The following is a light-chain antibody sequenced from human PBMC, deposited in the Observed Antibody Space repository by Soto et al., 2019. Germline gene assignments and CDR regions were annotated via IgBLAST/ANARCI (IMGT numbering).Light chain of an antibody. CDR2: ENS. J-gene: IGLJ1*01. CDR3: AAWDDSLNGYV. V-gene: IGLV1-40*01. CDR1: TSN. Sequence: QSVLTQPPSVSGAPGQTVTISCTGTTSNVHWYQQLPGTAPKLLIFENSIRPSGVPDRFSGSKSGTSASLAISGLQAEDEADYYCAAWDDSLNGYVFGAVTKVTVL.